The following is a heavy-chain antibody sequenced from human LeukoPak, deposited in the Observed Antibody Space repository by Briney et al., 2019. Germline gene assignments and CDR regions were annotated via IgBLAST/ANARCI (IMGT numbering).Heavy chain of an antibody. Sequence: GGSLRLSCAASGFTVSSNYMSWVRQAPGKGLEWVSIIYSAGSTYYADSVRGRFTISGDSSKNTVCLQMNSLRVEDTAVYYCASGEVGVRKFYSDPFHYWGQGTLVTVSP. CDR2: IYSAGST. D-gene: IGHD2-15*01. CDR1: GFTVSSNY. J-gene: IGHJ4*02. V-gene: IGHV3-53*01. CDR3: ASGEVGVRKFYSDPFHY.